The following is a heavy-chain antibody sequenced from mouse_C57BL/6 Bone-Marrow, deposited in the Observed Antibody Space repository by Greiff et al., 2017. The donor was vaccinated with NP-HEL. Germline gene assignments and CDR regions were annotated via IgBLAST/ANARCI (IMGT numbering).Heavy chain of an antibody. CDR2: IDPSDSET. CDR1: GYTFTSYW. CDR3: ARNLNSNYKYYYAMDY. D-gene: IGHD2-5*01. J-gene: IGHJ4*01. Sequence: QVQLQQPGAELVRPGSSVKLSCKASGYTFTSYWMHWVKQRPIQGLEWIGNIDPSDSETHYNQKFKDKATLTVDKSSSTAYMQLSSLTSEDSAVYYCARNLNSNYKYYYAMDYWGQGPSVTVSS. V-gene: IGHV1-52*01.